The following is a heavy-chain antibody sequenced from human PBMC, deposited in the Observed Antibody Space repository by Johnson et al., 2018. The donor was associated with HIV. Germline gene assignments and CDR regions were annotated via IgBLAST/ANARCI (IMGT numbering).Heavy chain of an antibody. V-gene: IGHV3-20*04. CDR2: INWNGGST. D-gene: IGHD3-22*01. CDR3: ARDTYYYDSSSYVDAFDI. J-gene: IGHJ3*02. Sequence: VQLVESGGGVVQPGGSLRLSCAASGFTFSSYAMHWVRQAPGKGLEWVSGINWNGGSTGYADSVKGRFTISRDNAKNSLYLQMNSLRAEDTASYYCARDTYYYDSSSYVDAFDIWGQGTMVTVSS. CDR1: GFTFSSYA.